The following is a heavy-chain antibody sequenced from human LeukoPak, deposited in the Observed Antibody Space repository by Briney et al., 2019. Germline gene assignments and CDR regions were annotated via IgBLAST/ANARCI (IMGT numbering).Heavy chain of an antibody. J-gene: IGHJ3*02. V-gene: IGHV3-7*01. CDR2: IRQDSVYK. CDR3: VREGRTTSGDDAFDI. D-gene: IGHD1-14*01. Sequence: PGGSLRLSCSASGFTLSRHYMSWVRQAPGKGLEWVANIRQDSVYKFFVDSVKGRFSISRDNDKNSLSLQMNSLRAEDTAMYYCVREGRTTSGDDAFDIWGQGTMVTVPS. CDR1: GFTLSRHY.